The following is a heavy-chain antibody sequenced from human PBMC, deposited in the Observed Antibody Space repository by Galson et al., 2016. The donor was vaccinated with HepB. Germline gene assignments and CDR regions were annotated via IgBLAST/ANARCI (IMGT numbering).Heavy chain of an antibody. Sequence: SLRLSCAASGFTVSSNYMSWVRQAPGKGLEWVSVIYSGGSTYYADSVKGRFTISRDNSKNTLYLQMNSLRAEDTAVYYCARGNCGDPFDYWGQGTLVTVSS. D-gene: IGHD4-17*01. CDR1: GFTVSSNY. CDR3: ARGNCGDPFDY. J-gene: IGHJ4*02. CDR2: IYSGGST. V-gene: IGHV3-53*01.